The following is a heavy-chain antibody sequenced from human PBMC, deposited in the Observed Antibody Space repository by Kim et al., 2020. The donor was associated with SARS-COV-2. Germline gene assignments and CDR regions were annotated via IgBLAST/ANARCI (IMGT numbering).Heavy chain of an antibody. CDR3: AKTYYDILTGYYFRYNWFDP. D-gene: IGHD3-9*01. V-gene: IGHV3-23*01. Sequence: RFTISRDKSKNTLYLQMNSLRAEDTAVYYCAKTYYDILTGYYFRYNWFDPWGQGTLVTVSS. J-gene: IGHJ5*02.